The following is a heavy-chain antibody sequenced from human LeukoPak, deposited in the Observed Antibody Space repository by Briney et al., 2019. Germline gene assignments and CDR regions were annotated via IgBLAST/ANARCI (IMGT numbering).Heavy chain of an antibody. CDR3: ARGTWFGEFDY. Sequence: GGSLRLSCAASGFTFSSYSMNWVRQAPGKGLEWVSSISSSSSYIYYADSVKGRFTISRDNAKNSLYLQMNSLRAEDTAVYYCARGTWFGEFDYWGQGTLVTVSS. CDR1: GFTFSSYS. J-gene: IGHJ4*02. D-gene: IGHD3-10*01. V-gene: IGHV3-21*01. CDR2: ISSSSSYI.